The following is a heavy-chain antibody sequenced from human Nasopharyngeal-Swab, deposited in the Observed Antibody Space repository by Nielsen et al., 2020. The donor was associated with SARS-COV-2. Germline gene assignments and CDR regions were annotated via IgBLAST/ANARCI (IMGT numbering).Heavy chain of an antibody. J-gene: IGHJ4*02. CDR1: GYSFISYW. CDR3: ARQHVGELDY. CDR2: IDPSDSYT. Sequence: GGSLIPSCKGPGYSFISYWISWVRQMPGKGLEWMGRIDPSDSYTNYSPSFQGHVTISADKSISTAYLQWSSLKASDTAMYYCARQHVGELDYWGQGTLVTVSS. D-gene: IGHD3-10*01. V-gene: IGHV5-10-1*01.